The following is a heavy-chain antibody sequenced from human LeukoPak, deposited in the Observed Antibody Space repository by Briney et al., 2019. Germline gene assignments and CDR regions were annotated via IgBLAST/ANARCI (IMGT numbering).Heavy chain of an antibody. Sequence: TGGSLRLSCVASGFTFSSYAMHWVRQAPGKGLEWVAVISYDGSNKYYADSVTGRFTISRDNSKNTLYLQMNSLRAEDTAVYYCARDSRAYSSGWYFYFDYWGQGTLVTVSS. D-gene: IGHD6-19*01. J-gene: IGHJ4*02. CDR3: ARDSRAYSSGWYFYFDY. CDR1: GFTFSSYA. V-gene: IGHV3-30*04. CDR2: ISYDGSNK.